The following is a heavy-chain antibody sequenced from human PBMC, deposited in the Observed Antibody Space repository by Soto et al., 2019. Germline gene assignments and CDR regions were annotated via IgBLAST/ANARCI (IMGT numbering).Heavy chain of an antibody. J-gene: IGHJ4*02. Sequence: GASVKVSCKASGYTFTSYAMHWVRQAPGQRLEWMGWINAGNGNTKYLHKFQGRVTITRDTSASTAYMELSSLRFEDTAVYYCARGGPPIDYWGQGTLVTVSS. CDR2: INAGNGNT. D-gene: IGHD3-10*01. V-gene: IGHV1-3*01. CDR3: ARGGPPIDY. CDR1: GYTFTSYA.